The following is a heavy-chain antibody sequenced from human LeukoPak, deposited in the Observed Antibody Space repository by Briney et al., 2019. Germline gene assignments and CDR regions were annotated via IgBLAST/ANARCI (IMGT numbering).Heavy chain of an antibody. J-gene: IGHJ6*03. CDR3: ARDGVLGYYDILTGYYRYYYYYMDV. D-gene: IGHD3-9*01. CDR2: ISAYNGNT. CDR1: GYTFTSYG. V-gene: IGHV1-18*01. Sequence: ASVKVSCKASGYTFTSYGISWVRQAPGQGLEWMGCISAYNGNTNYAQKLQGRVTMTTDTSTSTAYMELRSLRSDDTAVYYCARDGVLGYYDILTGYYRYYYYYMDVWGKGTTVTVSS.